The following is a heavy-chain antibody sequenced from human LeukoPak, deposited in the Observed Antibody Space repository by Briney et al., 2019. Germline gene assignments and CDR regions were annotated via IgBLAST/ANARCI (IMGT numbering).Heavy chain of an antibody. Sequence: SVKVSCKASVGTFSSYTISWVRQAPGQGLEWMGRIIPILGIANYAQKFQGRVTITADKSTSTAYMELSSLRSEDTAVYYCARDYGGNSIWFDPWGQGTLVTVSS. D-gene: IGHD4-23*01. J-gene: IGHJ5*02. CDR3: ARDYGGNSIWFDP. V-gene: IGHV1-69*02. CDR2: IIPILGIA. CDR1: VGTFSSYT.